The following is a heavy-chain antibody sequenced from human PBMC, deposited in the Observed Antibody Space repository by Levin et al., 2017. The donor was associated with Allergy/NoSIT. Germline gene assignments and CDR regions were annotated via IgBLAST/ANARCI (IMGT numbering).Heavy chain of an antibody. Sequence: GESLKISCAASGFIFKNYTMHWVRQAPGKGLEWVAVISYDGSNKYYADSMKGRFTISRDNSKNTLYLQMNSLRTDDTAVYHCAREGGGIAAAGNYYYYGMDVWGQGTTVTVSS. CDR3: AREGGGIAAAGNYYYYGMDV. V-gene: IGHV3-30-3*01. CDR1: GFIFKNYT. CDR2: ISYDGSNK. J-gene: IGHJ6*02. D-gene: IGHD6-13*01.